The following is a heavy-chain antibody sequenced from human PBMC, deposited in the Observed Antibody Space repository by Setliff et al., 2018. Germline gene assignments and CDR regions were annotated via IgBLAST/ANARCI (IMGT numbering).Heavy chain of an antibody. CDR3: ARDRKLTYYNFWSGPPTLDY. V-gene: IGHV1-46*03. J-gene: IGHJ4*02. D-gene: IGHD3-3*01. Sequence: ASVKVSCKASGYTFTGHYIHWVRQAPGQGLEWMGLINPSGENTNYAQKFQGRVTMTRDPSTSTDYMELSSLRSEDTAVYYCARDRKLTYYNFWSGPPTLDYWGQGTLVTVSS. CDR1: GYTFTGHY. CDR2: INPSGENT.